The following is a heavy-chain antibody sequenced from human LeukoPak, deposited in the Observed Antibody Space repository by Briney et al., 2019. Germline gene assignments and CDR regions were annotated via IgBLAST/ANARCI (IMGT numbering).Heavy chain of an antibody. CDR1: GFTFSSYA. D-gene: IGHD4-17*01. CDR2: IAFDGSNA. Sequence: PGRSLRLSCVASGFTFSSYAMHWVRQAPGKGLEWVAVIAFDGSNALYADSVKGRFTISRDISTSTLYLEMNSLKAEDSAIYYCSRGRYGDYSRSGYYYGMDVWGQGTTVTVSS. V-gene: IGHV3-30-3*01. CDR3: SRGRYGDYSRSGYYYGMDV. J-gene: IGHJ6*02.